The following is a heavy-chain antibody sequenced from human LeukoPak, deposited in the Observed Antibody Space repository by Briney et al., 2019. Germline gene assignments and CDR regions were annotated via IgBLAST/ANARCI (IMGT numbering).Heavy chain of an antibody. V-gene: IGHV3-48*03. D-gene: IGHD3-10*02. J-gene: IGHJ6*04. Sequence: GGCLRLSCAASRVTFSISVMNRVRQAPGKGLEWVSYISSSGSTIYYADSVKGRFTISRDNAKNSLYLQMKSLRAEDTAVYYCAERGITMIGGVWGKGTTVTISS. CDR2: ISSSGSTI. CDR1: RVTFSISV. CDR3: AERGITMIGGV.